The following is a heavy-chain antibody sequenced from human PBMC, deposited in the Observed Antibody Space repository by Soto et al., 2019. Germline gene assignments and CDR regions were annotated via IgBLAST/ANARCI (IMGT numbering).Heavy chain of an antibody. CDR3: ARVRGSYYFDY. CDR2: ISSSTSDT. D-gene: IGHD3-10*01. CDR1: GFTFSDYY. V-gene: IGHV3-11*06. J-gene: IGHJ4*02. Sequence: GRSLRLSCAASGFTFSDYYMSWIRQAPGKGLEWVSYISSSTSDTNSADSVKGRFTISRDNAKNSVYLQMNSLRAEDTAVYYCARVRGSYYFDYWGQGTLVTVSS.